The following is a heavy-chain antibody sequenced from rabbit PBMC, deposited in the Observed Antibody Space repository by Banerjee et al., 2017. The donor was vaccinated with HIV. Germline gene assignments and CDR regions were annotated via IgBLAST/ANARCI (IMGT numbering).Heavy chain of an antibody. CDR3: ARSSGYAADSYDL. CDR2: IYNGDGST. V-gene: IGHV1S45*01. Sequence: QEQLVESGGGLVRPEGSLTLTCTASGFSFSSNYWMCWVRQAPGKGLEWIACIYNGDGSTYYATWAKGRFTISKTSSTTVTLTITDLQPSDTGTYFCARSSGYAADSYDLWGPGTLVTVS. D-gene: IGHD1-1*01. J-gene: IGHJ4*01. CDR1: GFSFSSNYW.